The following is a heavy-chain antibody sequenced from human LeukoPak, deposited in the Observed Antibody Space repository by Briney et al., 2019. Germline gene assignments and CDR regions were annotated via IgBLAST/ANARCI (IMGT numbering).Heavy chain of an antibody. V-gene: IGHV3-21*01. CDR3: ARDPSYDWQYFISHYYMDV. CDR1: GFTFSSYS. J-gene: IGHJ6*03. D-gene: IGHD3-16*01. CDR2: ISSSSLYI. Sequence: GSLRLSCAASGFTFSSYSMNWVRQAPGKGLEWVSSISSSSLYIYYADSVKGRFTISRDNAKNSLYLQMNSLRAEDTAVYYCARDPSYDWQYFISHYYMDVWGKGTTVTVSS.